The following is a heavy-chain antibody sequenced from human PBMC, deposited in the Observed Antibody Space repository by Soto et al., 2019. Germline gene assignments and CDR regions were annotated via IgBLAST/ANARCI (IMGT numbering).Heavy chain of an antibody. J-gene: IGHJ6*02. Sequence: GGSLRLSCAASGFTFSDYYMSWIRQAPGKGLEWVSYISSSSSYTNYADSVKGRFTISRDNAKNSLYLQMNSLRAEDTAVYYCARAGSYGLPYYYGMDVWGQGTTVTVSS. CDR2: ISSSSSYT. CDR3: ARAGSYGLPYYYGMDV. CDR1: GFTFSDYY. V-gene: IGHV3-11*06. D-gene: IGHD5-18*01.